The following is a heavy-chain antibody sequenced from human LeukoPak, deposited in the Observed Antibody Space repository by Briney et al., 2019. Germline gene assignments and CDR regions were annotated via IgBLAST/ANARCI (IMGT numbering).Heavy chain of an antibody. CDR1: GFTFSSYG. J-gene: IGHJ4*02. CDR2: IRYDGSNK. D-gene: IGHD2-2*01. V-gene: IGHV3-30*02. CDR3: AREVPAAQPSDDY. Sequence: GGSLRLSCAASGFTFSSYGMHWVRQAPGKGLEWVAFIRYDGSNKYYADSVKGRFTISRDNSKNTLYLQMNSLRAEDTAVYYCAREVPAAQPSDDYWGQGTLVTVSS.